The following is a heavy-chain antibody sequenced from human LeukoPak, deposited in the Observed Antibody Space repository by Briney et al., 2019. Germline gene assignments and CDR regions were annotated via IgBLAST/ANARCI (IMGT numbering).Heavy chain of an antibody. J-gene: IGHJ6*03. D-gene: IGHD1-1*01. CDR3: ARNWNPPRDYYYYMDV. CDR1: GFTFSSYE. V-gene: IGHV3-48*03. Sequence: RPGGSLRLSCAASGFTFSSYEMNWVRQAPGKGLEWVSYISSSGSTIYYADSVKGRFTISRDNAKNSLYLQMNSLRAEDTAVYYCARNWNPPRDYYYYMDVWGKGTTVTVSS. CDR2: ISSSGSTI.